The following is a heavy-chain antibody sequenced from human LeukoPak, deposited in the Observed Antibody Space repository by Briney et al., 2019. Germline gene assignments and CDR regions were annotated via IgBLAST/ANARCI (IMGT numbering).Heavy chain of an antibody. J-gene: IGHJ3*02. V-gene: IGHV4-59*01. Sequence: PSETLSLTCTVSGGSISSYYWSWIRKPPGKGLEWIGYIYDSGSTNYNPSLKSRVTISVATSKNQFSLKLSSVTAADTAVFYCASLTTADAFDIWGQGTMVTVSS. D-gene: IGHD3-22*01. CDR3: ASLTTADAFDI. CDR1: GGSISSYY. CDR2: IYDSGST.